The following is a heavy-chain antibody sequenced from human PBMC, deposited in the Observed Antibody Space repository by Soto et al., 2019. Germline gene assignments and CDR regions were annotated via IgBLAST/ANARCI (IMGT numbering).Heavy chain of an antibody. D-gene: IGHD2-21*01. CDR3: AKEGLAGSADYYYYGMDV. J-gene: IGHJ6*02. V-gene: IGHV3-23*01. CDR2: ISGSGGST. CDR1: GFTFSSYA. Sequence: EVQLLESGGGLVQPGGSLRLSCAASGFTFSSYAMSWVRQAPGKGLEWVSAISGSGGSTYYADSVKGRFTISRDNSKNTLYLQMNSLRAEDTAVYYCAKEGLAGSADYYYYGMDVWGQGTTVTVSS.